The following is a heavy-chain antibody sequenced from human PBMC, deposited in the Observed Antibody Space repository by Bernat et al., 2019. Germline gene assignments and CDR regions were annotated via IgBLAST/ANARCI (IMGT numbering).Heavy chain of an antibody. CDR1: GFTFSSYA. V-gene: IGHV3-23*01. J-gene: IGHJ4*02. D-gene: IGHD3-22*01. CDR3: AKDLPPDYYDSSGYYYLFDY. CDR2: ISGSGGST. Sequence: EVQLLESGGGLVQPGGSLRLSCAASGFTFSSYAMSWVRQAPGKGLEWVSAISGSGGSTYYADSVKGRFTISRDNSKNTLYLQMNSLRAEDTAVYYCAKDLPPDYYDSSGYYYLFDYWGQGTLVTVNS.